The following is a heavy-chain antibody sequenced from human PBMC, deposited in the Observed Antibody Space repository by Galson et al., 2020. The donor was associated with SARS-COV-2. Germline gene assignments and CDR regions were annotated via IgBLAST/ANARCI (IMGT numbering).Heavy chain of an antibody. J-gene: IGHJ4*02. CDR2: ISYDGSNK. D-gene: IGHD4-17*01. CDR3: ARDHAYGDYAETDY. CDR1: GFTFSSYA. Sequence: QLGESLKISCAASGFTFSSYAMHWVRQAPGKGLEWVAVISYDGSNKYYADSVKGRFTISRDNSKNTLYLQMNSLRAEDTAVYYCARDHAYGDYAETDYWGQGTLVTVSS. V-gene: IGHV3-30*04.